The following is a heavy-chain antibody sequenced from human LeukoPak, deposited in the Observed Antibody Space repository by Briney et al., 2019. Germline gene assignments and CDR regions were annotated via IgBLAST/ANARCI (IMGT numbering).Heavy chain of an antibody. D-gene: IGHD2-21*02. J-gene: IGHJ5*02. CDR1: GYTFTSYY. CDR3: AREDFRHIVVVTASGDETGWFDP. V-gene: IGHV1-46*01. CDR2: INPSGGST. Sequence: ASVKVSCKASGYTFTSYYMHWVRQAPGQGLEWMGIINPSGGSTSYAQKFQGRVTMTRDTSISTAYMELSRLRSDDTAVYYCAREDFRHIVVVTASGDETGWFDPWGQGTLVTVSS.